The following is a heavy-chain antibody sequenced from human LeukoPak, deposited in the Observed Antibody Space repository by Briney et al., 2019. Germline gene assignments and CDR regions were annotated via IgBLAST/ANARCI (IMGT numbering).Heavy chain of an antibody. CDR3: ARDYCSSTSCYEWFDP. D-gene: IGHD2-2*01. CDR2: IYTSGST. Sequence: PSEILSLTCTVSGGSISSYYWSWIRQPAGKGLEWIGRIYTSGSTNYNPSLKSRVTISVDKSKNQFSLKLSSVTAADTAVYYCARDYCSSTSCYEWFDPWGQGTLVTVSS. CDR1: GGSISSYY. V-gene: IGHV4-4*07. J-gene: IGHJ5*02.